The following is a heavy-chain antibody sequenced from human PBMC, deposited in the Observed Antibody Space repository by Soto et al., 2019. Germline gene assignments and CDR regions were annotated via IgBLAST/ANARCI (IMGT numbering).Heavy chain of an antibody. J-gene: IGHJ2*01. D-gene: IGHD2-21*02. CDR3: EAYCGGDCYSGWYFDL. V-gene: IGHV3-66*01. CDR1: GFTVSSNY. Sequence: EVQLVESGGGLVQPGGSLRLSCAASGFTVSSNYMSWVRQAPGKGLEWVSVIYSGGSTYYADSVKGRFTISRDNSKNTLYLQMNSLRAEDTAVYYCEAYCGGDCYSGWYFDLWGRGTLVTVSS. CDR2: IYSGGST.